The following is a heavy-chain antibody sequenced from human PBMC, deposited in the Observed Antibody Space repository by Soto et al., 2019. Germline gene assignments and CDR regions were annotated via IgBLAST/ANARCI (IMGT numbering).Heavy chain of an antibody. Sequence: PGGSLRLSCAASRFTFNSYAMSWVRQAPGKGLEWVSVISASGDSTFYVDSVKGRFTISRDNSKNTLYLQMSSLRVEDTAVYYCAKESTPHAGYCFNGVCYNDYWGQGTLVTVSS. D-gene: IGHD2-8*01. CDR3: AKESTPHAGYCFNGVCYNDY. CDR1: RFTFNSYA. V-gene: IGHV3-23*01. CDR2: ISASGDST. J-gene: IGHJ4*02.